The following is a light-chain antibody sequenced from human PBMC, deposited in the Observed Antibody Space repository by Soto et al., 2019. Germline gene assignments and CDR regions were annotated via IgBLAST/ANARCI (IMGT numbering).Light chain of an antibody. Sequence: NVLKNSRGALSLPPREKATLSCRDSQSVSSSYLAWYLQKPGQAPRRLTYGASSRATGIPDRSSGSGSGTDFTLTIIRLEPEDVAGYYCQVSGSLPTTSCEGAKV. CDR3: QVSGSLPTT. V-gene: IGKV3-20*01. CDR2: GAS. CDR1: QSVSSSY. J-gene: IGKJ1*01.